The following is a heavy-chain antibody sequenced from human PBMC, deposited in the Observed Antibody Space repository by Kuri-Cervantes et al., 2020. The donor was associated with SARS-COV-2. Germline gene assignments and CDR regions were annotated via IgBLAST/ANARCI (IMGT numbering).Heavy chain of an antibody. J-gene: IGHJ1*01. V-gene: IGHV3-7*01. CDR1: GFNFSSDW. D-gene: IGHD3-3*01. Sequence: GESLKISCATSGFNFSSDWMSWVRQAPGKGLEWVGNIKQDGSEKNYVDSVEGRFIISRDNAKNSLYLQMNSLRAEDTAVYYCARDLGYGFWSGYKGYPQDWGQGTLVTVSS. CDR3: ARDLGYGFWSGYKGYPQD. CDR2: IKQDGSEK.